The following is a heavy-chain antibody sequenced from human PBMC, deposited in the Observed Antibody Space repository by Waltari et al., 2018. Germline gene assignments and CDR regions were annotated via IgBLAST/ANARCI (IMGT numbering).Heavy chain of an antibody. V-gene: IGHV4-59*01. CDR1: GGSIISYY. D-gene: IGHD3-10*01. J-gene: IGHJ4*02. CDR3: ARDRGYQDY. Sequence: QVQLQESGPGLVKPSETLSLPCTAPGGSIISYYCSWIRPPPGKGLEWIGYIYSSGSTNYNPSLKSRVIISVDTSKNQFSLKVRSMTAADTAVYYCARDRGYQDYWGQGTLVTVSS. CDR2: IYSSGST.